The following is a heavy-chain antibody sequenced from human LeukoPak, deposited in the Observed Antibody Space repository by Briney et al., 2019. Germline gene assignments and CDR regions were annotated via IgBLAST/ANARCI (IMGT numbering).Heavy chain of an antibody. J-gene: IGHJ4*02. CDR3: ARRRGSQLTHYYFDY. D-gene: IGHD1-26*01. CDR2: IYPGDSDT. Sequence: GESLKISCKGSGYSFTSYWIGWVRQTPGKGLEWMGIIYPGDSDTRYSPSFQGQVTISADKSISTAYLQWSSLKASDTAMYYCARRRGSQLTHYYFDYWGQGTLVTVSS. V-gene: IGHV5-51*01. CDR1: GYSFTSYW.